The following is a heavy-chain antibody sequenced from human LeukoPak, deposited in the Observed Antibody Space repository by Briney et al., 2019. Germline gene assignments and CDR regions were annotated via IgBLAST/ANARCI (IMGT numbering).Heavy chain of an antibody. Sequence: PGGSLRLSCAASGFTFSSYWMSWVRQAPGKGLEWVANIKQDGSEKYYVDSVKGRFTISRDNAQNSLYLQMNSLRAEDTAVYYCARDTYIGYDSSGYYSAFDYWGQGTLVTVSS. V-gene: IGHV3-7*01. CDR3: ARDTYIGYDSSGYYSAFDY. J-gene: IGHJ4*02. CDR2: IKQDGSEK. D-gene: IGHD3-22*01. CDR1: GFTFSSYW.